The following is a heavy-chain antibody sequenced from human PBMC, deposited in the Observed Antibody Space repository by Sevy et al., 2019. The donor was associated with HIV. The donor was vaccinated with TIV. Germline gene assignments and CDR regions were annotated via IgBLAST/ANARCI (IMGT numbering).Heavy chain of an antibody. CDR1: GFMFSKYG. Sequence: GGSLRLSCAASGFMFSKYGMHWVRQAPGKGLEWVAIISNDGSDKEYGDSVKGRFTISRDNSKDTVYLQMNSLRPEDTAVYYCANSRGRPVGSSWLYYYFAMDVWGQGTTVTVSS. CDR2: ISNDGSDK. CDR3: ANSRGRPVGSSWLYYYFAMDV. J-gene: IGHJ6*02. D-gene: IGHD6-13*01. V-gene: IGHV3-30*18.